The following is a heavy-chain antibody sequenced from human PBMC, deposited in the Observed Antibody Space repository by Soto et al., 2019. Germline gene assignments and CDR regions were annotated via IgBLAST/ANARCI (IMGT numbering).Heavy chain of an antibody. D-gene: IGHD6-13*01. Sequence: GASVKVSCKASGYTFTSYYMHWVRQAPGQGLEWMGIINPSGGSTSYAQKFQGRVTMTRDTSTSTVYMELSSLRSEDTVVYYCASTSSSWKIFDYWGQGALVTVSS. J-gene: IGHJ4*02. V-gene: IGHV1-46*01. CDR3: ASTSSSWKIFDY. CDR2: INPSGGST. CDR1: GYTFTSYY.